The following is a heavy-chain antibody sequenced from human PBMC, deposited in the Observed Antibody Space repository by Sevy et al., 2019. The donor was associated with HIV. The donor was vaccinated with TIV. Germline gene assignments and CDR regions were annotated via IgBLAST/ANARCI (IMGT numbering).Heavy chain of an antibody. CDR1: GFTFSSYD. D-gene: IGHD2-8*01. J-gene: IGHJ5*02. Sequence: GGSLRLSCTASGFTFSSYDMNWVRQAPGKGLEWVSKISSSGSSIYYAYSVKGRFTISRDNAKNSLNLQMNSLRAEDTAVYYCTGNGGAFDNGFDPWGQGTLVTVSS. CDR3: TGNGGAFDNGFDP. V-gene: IGHV3-48*03. CDR2: ISSSGSSI.